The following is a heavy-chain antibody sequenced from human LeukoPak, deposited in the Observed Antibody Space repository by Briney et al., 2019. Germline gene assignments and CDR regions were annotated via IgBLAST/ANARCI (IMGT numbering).Heavy chain of an antibody. J-gene: IGHJ5*02. CDR3: ARENSSGYYSRWFDP. CDR2: IYTSGST. CDR1: GGSISSYY. Sequence: SETLSLTCTVSGGSISSYYWSWIRQPAGKGLEWIGRIYTSGSTNYNPSLKSRVTMSVDTSKNQFSLKLSSVTAADTAVYYCARENSSGYYSRWFDPWGQGTLVTVSS. V-gene: IGHV4-4*07. D-gene: IGHD3-22*01.